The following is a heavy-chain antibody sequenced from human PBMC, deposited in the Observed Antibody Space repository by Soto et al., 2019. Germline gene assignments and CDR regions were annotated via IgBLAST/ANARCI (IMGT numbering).Heavy chain of an antibody. CDR3: ARVLGGAAMVGD. Sequence: QVQLVQSGAEVKKPGASVQVSCKASGYTFTNYFIHWVRQAPGQGLEWMGMIKPSGGNTVYARSFQGRITVTRDTSTSTVYRELSSLTSEDTAVYYCARVLGGAAMVGDWGQGTLVTVSS. D-gene: IGHD5-18*01. J-gene: IGHJ4*02. CDR1: GYTFTNYF. V-gene: IGHV1-46*03. CDR2: IKPSGGNT.